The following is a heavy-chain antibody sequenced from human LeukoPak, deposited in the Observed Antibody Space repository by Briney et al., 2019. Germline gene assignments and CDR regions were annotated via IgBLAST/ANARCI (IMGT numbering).Heavy chain of an antibody. CDR2: IYYSGST. Sequence: PSETLSLTCTVSGGSISSGDYYWSWIRQPPGKGLEWIGYIYYSGSTYYNPSLKSRVTISVDTSKNQFSLKLSSVTAADTAVYCCAREHYYDSSGYYSTGGGWFDPWGQGTLVTVSS. J-gene: IGHJ5*02. D-gene: IGHD3-22*01. CDR1: GGSISSGDYY. V-gene: IGHV4-30-4*01. CDR3: AREHYYDSSGYYSTGGGWFDP.